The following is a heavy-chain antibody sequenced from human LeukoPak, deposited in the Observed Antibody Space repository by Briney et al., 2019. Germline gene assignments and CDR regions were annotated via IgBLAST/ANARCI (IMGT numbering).Heavy chain of an antibody. V-gene: IGHV4-59*08. D-gene: IGHD6-19*01. CDR1: GGSIISNY. Sequence: SETLSLTCTVSGGSIISNYWIWIRQRPGKGLEWIGYIYFSGSTNYNPSLKSRVTISVDTSKNQFSLKLTSVTAADTAVYYCARQAAYSRGPLDYWGQGTLVTVSS. J-gene: IGHJ4*02. CDR3: ARQAAYSRGPLDY. CDR2: IYFSGST.